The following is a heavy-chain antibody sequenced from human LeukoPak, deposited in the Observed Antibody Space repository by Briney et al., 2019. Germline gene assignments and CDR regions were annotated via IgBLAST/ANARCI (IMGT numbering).Heavy chain of an antibody. D-gene: IGHD6-6*01. CDR2: INSDGSST. Sequence: GGSLRLSCAASGFTLSNYWMHWVRQAPGKGLVWVSRINSDGSSTIYADSVKGRFTISRDNAKNTLYLQMNSLRAEDTAVYYCARQVSYGMDVWGQGTAVTVSS. CDR3: ARQVSYGMDV. CDR1: GFTLSNYW. J-gene: IGHJ6*02. V-gene: IGHV3-74*01.